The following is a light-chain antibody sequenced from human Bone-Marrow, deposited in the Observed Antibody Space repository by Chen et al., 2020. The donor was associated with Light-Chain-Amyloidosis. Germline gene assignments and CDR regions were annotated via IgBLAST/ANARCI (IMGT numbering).Light chain of an antibody. CDR2: RDT. V-gene: IGLV3-25*03. J-gene: IGLJ2*01. Sequence: SYELTQPPSVSVSPGQTARITCSGDDLPTKYAYWYQQKPGQAPVLVIHRDTERPSGISERFCGSSTGPTPPLPISGVQAADEADYHWQSADRRGPYEVIFGGGTKLTVL. CDR1: DLPTKY. CDR3: QSADRRGPYEVI.